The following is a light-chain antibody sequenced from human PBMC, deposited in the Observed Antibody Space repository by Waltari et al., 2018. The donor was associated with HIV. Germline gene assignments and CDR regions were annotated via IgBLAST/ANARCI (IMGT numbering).Light chain of an antibody. CDR2: DAS. Sequence: ESVLTQSPATLSLSPGERATPSCRASQSVSNYLAWYQQKPGQAPRLLIYDASNRATGIPARFSGSGSGTDFTLTISSLEPEDFAVYYCQQRRNWPPLTFGGGTKVEIK. J-gene: IGKJ4*01. CDR3: QQRRNWPPLT. V-gene: IGKV3-11*01. CDR1: QSVSNY.